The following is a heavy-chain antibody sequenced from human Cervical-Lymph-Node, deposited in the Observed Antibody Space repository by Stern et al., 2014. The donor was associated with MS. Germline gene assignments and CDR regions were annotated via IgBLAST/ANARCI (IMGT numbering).Heavy chain of an antibody. CDR3: ATGDSTYGSGPDY. CDR1: GATLSSNS. CDR2: FIPPVGST. J-gene: IGHJ4*02. Sequence: QVQLVESGAEVKKPGSSVKVSCRASGATLSSNSITWVRQAPGQGLERMGRFIPPVGSTNYIKNLKGRFIRTADTSTNTGYMELRRLTSDDTAVYYCATGDSTYGSGPDYWGQGTLVTVSS. V-gene: IGHV1-69*06. D-gene: IGHD3-10*01.